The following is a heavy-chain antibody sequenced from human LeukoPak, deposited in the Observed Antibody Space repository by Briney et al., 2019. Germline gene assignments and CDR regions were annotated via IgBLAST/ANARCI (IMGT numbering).Heavy chain of an antibody. J-gene: IGHJ4*02. V-gene: IGHV1-69*05. CDR3: ASTKGVGANFDY. D-gene: IGHD1-26*01. CDR1: GGTFSSYA. Sequence: SVKVSCKASGGTFSSYALSWVRQAPGQGLEWMGGIIPIFGTANYAQKFQGRVTITTDESTSTAYMELSSLRSEDTAVYYCASTKGVGANFDYWGQGTLVTVSS. CDR2: IIPIFGTA.